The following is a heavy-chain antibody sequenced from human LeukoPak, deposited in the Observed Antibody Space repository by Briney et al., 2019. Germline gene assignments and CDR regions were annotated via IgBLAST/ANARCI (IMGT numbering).Heavy chain of an antibody. D-gene: IGHD1-1*01. CDR2: ITGSGDNT. V-gene: IGHV3-23*01. CDR3: AKVEGASKASVY. CDR1: TYYA. Sequence: PGGSLRLSCAASTYYAMSWVRQAPGKGLEWVSGITGSGDNTYYADSVKGRFTISRDNSKNTLYLQMYSLRAEDTAVYCCAKVEGASKASVYWGQGALVTVSS. J-gene: IGHJ4*02.